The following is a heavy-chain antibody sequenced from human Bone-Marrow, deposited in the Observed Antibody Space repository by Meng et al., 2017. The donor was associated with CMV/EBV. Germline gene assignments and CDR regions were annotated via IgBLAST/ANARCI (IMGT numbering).Heavy chain of an antibody. CDR3: ARVDTDYYYGMDV. Sequence: GESLKISCAASGFTFSSYDFHWVRQATGKGLEWVSAIGTAGDTYYPGSVKGRFTISRENAKNSLYLQMNSLRAGDTAVYYCARVDTDYYYGMDVWGQGTTVTVSS. D-gene: IGHD2-2*02. V-gene: IGHV3-13*01. J-gene: IGHJ6*02. CDR2: IGTAGDT. CDR1: GFTFSSYD.